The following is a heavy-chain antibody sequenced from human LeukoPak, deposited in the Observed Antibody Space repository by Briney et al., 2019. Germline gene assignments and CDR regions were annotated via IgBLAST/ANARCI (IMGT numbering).Heavy chain of an antibody. J-gene: IGHJ6*03. CDR2: MNPNSGNT. CDR3: ARGLPLSSSLGYYYYMDV. Sequence: VASAKVSCKASGYTFTSYDINWVRQATGQGLEWMGWMNPNSGNTGYAQKFQGRVTITRNTSISTAYMELSSLRSEDTAVYYCARGLPLSSSLGYYYYMDVWGKGTTVTVSS. CDR1: GYTFTSYD. D-gene: IGHD6-6*01. V-gene: IGHV1-8*03.